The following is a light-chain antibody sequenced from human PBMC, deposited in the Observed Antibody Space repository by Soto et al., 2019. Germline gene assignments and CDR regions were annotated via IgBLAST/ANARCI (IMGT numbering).Light chain of an antibody. V-gene: IGKV3-15*01. CDR3: QQYNNWPWLT. CDR2: GAS. J-gene: IGKJ4*01. CDR1: QSVSSK. Sequence: EIVMTQSPATLSVSPGERATLSCRASQSVSSKLAWYQQKPGQAPRLLIYGASTRATGIPARFSGSGSGTEFTLPISSLQYEDFAVYYCQQYNNWPWLTFGGGTKVEIK.